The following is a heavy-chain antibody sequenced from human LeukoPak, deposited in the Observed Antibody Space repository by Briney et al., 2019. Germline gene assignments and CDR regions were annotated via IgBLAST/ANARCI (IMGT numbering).Heavy chain of an antibody. CDR2: ICGSVSGSGDCT. CDR3: AAGSIGYYDSSGYYYDVLDAFDI. CDR1: GFSFGSYA. Sequence: GGSLRLSCAASGFSFGSYAMSWVRQAAGKGLEWVSEICGSVSGSGDCTHYADSVKGRFTISRDNSKKTLYLQMNSLRAEDTAVYYCAAGSIGYYDSSGYYYDVLDAFDIWGQGTMVTVSS. J-gene: IGHJ3*02. V-gene: IGHV3-23*01. D-gene: IGHD3-22*01.